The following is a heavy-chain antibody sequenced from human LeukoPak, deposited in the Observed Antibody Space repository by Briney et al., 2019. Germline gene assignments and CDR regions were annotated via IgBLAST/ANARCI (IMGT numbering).Heavy chain of an antibody. CDR3: AWSVSGATFDY. J-gene: IGHJ4*02. D-gene: IGHD6-19*01. CDR2: IYPGDSDT. CDR1: GYSSTTYW. Sequence: GESLKISCEGSGYSSTTYWIAWVRQTPGKGLEWMGIIYPGDSDTRYSPSFQGQVTISADKSMRVAYLQWTSLKASDTAMYYCAWSVSGATFDYWGQGTLVTVSS. V-gene: IGHV5-51*01.